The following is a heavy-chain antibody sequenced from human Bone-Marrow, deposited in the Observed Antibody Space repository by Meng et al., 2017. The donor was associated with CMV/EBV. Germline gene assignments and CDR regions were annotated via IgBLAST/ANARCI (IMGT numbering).Heavy chain of an antibody. CDR1: GYTFTGHY. D-gene: IGHD2-21*01. V-gene: IGHV1-8*01. Sequence: ASVKVSCKASGYTFTGHYMHWVRQAPGQGLEWMGWMNPNSGNTGYAQKFQGRVTMTRNTSISTAYMELSSLRSEDTAVYYCARVLRKGAYKSLTYYWGQGTLVTVSS. CDR2: MNPNSGNT. CDR3: ARVLRKGAYKSLTYY. J-gene: IGHJ4*02.